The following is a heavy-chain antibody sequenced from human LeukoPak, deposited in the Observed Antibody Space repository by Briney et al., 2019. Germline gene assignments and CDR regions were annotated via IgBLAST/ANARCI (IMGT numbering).Heavy chain of an antibody. CDR2: ISGSGGST. V-gene: IGHV3-23*01. CDR3: AKRGYYDSSGYYYDY. J-gene: IGHJ4*02. Sequence: GGSLRLSCAASGFTFSRYAMSWVRQAPGKGLEWVSAISGSGGSTYYADSVKGRFTISRDNSKNTLYLQMNSLRAEDTAVYYCAKRGYYDSSGYYYDYWGQGTLVTVSS. CDR1: GFTFSRYA. D-gene: IGHD3-22*01.